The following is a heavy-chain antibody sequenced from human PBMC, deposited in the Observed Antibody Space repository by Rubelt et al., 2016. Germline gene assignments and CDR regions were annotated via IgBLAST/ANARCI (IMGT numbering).Heavy chain of an antibody. V-gene: IGHV2-26*01. D-gene: IGHD3-10*01. CDR3: SRMFQPPFGAPAYTYYMDV. CDR1: GFSLSDARMG. Sequence: QVTLKESGPVLVKPTETLTLTCTVSGFSLSDARMGVSWIRQPPGKALEWLAHIFSYADISYSTSLQSRLTISRDTPQSKVVLTLTKSDPLDTATYYCSRMFQPPFGAPAYTYYMDVWGKGTTFTVSS. CDR2: IFSYADI. J-gene: IGHJ6*03.